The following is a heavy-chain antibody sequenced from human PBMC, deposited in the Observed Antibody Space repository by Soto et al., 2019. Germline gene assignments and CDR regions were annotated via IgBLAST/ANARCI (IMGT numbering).Heavy chain of an antibody. CDR3: ARVIGYYDSSGYYYDAFDI. J-gene: IGHJ3*02. Sequence: SVEVSCKASGGTFSSYSISWVRQAPGQGLEWMGGIIPIFGTANYAQKFQGRVTITADESTSTAYMELSSLRSEDTAVYYCARVIGYYDSSGYYYDAFDIWGQGTMVTVSS. V-gene: IGHV1-69*13. D-gene: IGHD3-22*01. CDR2: IIPIFGTA. CDR1: GGTFSSYS.